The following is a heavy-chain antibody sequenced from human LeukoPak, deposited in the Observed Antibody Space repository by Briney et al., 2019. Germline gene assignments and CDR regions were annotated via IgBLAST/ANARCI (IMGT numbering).Heavy chain of an antibody. D-gene: IGHD6-13*01. Sequence: SVKVSCKASGGTFSSYAISWVRQAPGQGLEWMGGIIPIFGTANYAQKFQGRVTITADKSTSTAYMELSSLRSEDMAVYYCARAFSSSWPGPFFDYWGQGTLVTVSS. CDR3: ARAFSSSWPGPFFDY. CDR2: IIPIFGTA. CDR1: GGTFSSYA. V-gene: IGHV1-69*06. J-gene: IGHJ4*02.